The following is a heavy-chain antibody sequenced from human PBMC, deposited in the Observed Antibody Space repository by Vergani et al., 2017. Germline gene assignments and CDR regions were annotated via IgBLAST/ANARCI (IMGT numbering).Heavy chain of an antibody. CDR3: ASEGYYGSGTMGAFDY. J-gene: IGHJ4*02. CDR1: GYTFSNYY. D-gene: IGHD3-10*01. Sequence: QVQVVQSGAEVKKSGASVKVSCKTSGYTFSNYYMHWVRQAPGQGLEWMGIINPSGGHTNYAQKFQGRVTITADKSTSTAYMELSSLRSEDTAVYYCASEGYYGSGTMGAFDYWGQGTLVTVSS. CDR2: INPSGGHT. V-gene: IGHV1-46*01.